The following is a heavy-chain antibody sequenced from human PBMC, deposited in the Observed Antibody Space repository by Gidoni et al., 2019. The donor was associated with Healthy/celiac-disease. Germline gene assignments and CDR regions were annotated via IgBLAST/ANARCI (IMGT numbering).Heavy chain of an antibody. CDR1: GFTFSSYG. CDR3: ARGGMYYYDSSGYYYGDYWYFDL. CDR2: IWYDGSNK. J-gene: IGHJ2*01. V-gene: IGHV3-33*01. D-gene: IGHD3-22*01. Sequence: RLSCAASGFTFSSYGMHWVRQAPGKGLEWVAVIWYDGSNKYYADSVKGRFTISRDNSKNTLYLQMNSLRAEDTAVYYCARGGMYYYDSSGYYYGDYWYFDLWGRGTLVTVSS.